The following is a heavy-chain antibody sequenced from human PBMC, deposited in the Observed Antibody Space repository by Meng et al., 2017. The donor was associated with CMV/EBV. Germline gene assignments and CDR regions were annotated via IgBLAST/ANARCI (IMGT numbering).Heavy chain of an antibody. Sequence: SVKVSCKASGGTFSSYAISWVRQAPGQGLEWMGGIIPIFGTANYAQKFQGRVTITTDESTSTAYMELSSLRSEDTAVYYCARAGVAYCSSTSCYGYFDYWGQGTLVTVSS. V-gene: IGHV1-69*05. CDR3: ARAGVAYCSSTSCYGYFDY. J-gene: IGHJ4*02. CDR2: IIPIFGTA. CDR1: GGTFSSYA. D-gene: IGHD2-2*01.